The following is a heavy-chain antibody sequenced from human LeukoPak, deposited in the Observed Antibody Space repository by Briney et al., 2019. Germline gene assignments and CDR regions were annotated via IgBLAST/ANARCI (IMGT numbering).Heavy chain of an antibody. CDR2: INHSGST. CDR3: ARHCITMIVGSCTSDY. V-gene: IGHV4-34*01. Sequence: KPSETLSLTCAVYGGSFSGYYWSWIRQPPGKGLEWIGEINHSGSTNYNPSLKSRVTISVDTSKNQFSLKLSSVTAADTAVYYCARHCITMIVGSCTSDYWGQGTLVTVTS. CDR1: GGSFSGYY. J-gene: IGHJ4*02. D-gene: IGHD3-22*01.